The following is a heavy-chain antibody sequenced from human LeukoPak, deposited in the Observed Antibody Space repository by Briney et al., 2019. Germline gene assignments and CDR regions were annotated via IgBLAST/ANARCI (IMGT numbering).Heavy chain of an antibody. V-gene: IGHV4-38-2*02. CDR3: VREGYGDDGGWIDP. D-gene: IGHD4-17*01. CDR2: IHHSGTT. CDR1: ENSISSDFY. Sequence: SETLSLTCSVSENSISSDFYWGWIRQSPERGLEWIGSIHHSGTTHYNPSLMGRVTTSSDTSKNQFSLKVNFVTVADTAVYYCVREGYGDDGGWIDPWGQGILITVSS. J-gene: IGHJ5*02.